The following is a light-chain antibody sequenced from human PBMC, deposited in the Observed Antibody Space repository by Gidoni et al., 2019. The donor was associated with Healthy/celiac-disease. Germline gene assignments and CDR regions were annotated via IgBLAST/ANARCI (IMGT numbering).Light chain of an antibody. CDR3: QQYNNWPYT. J-gene: IGKJ2*01. CDR1: QSVSSN. V-gene: IGKV3-15*01. CDR2: GAS. Sequence: IVMTQSPATLSVSPGERATLSCRASQSVSSNLAWYQQKPGQAPRLLIYGASTRATGIPARFSGSGSGTEFTLTISSLQSEDFAVYYCQQYNNWPYTFXQXTKLEIK.